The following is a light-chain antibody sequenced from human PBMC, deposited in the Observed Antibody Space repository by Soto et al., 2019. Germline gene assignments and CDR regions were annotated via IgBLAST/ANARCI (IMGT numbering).Light chain of an antibody. V-gene: IGKV3D-11*01. Sequence: TQFPATLSASPGGVATLFCSAAQDVTTNFAWYQLKRGQPPRLLIYDISTRATGVPARFSGSGSGTEFTLTISSLEPEDFAVYYCQQRSNWQVTFGQGTRLEIK. J-gene: IGKJ5*01. CDR3: QQRSNWQVT. CDR2: DIS. CDR1: QDVTTN.